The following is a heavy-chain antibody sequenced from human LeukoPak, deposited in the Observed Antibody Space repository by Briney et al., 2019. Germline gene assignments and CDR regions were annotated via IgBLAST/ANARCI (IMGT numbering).Heavy chain of an antibody. CDR3: ARDPLEYYDSSGYPDY. CDR2: ISPYNGNT. D-gene: IGHD3-22*01. CDR1: GYNFISSG. J-gene: IGHJ4*02. Sequence: ASVKVSCKASGYNFISSGVTWVRQAPGQGLEWMGWISPYNGNTNFAQKLQGRVTMTTDTPTSTAYMELRSLTSDDTAVYYCARDPLEYYDSSGYPDYWGQGTLVTVSS. V-gene: IGHV1-18*04.